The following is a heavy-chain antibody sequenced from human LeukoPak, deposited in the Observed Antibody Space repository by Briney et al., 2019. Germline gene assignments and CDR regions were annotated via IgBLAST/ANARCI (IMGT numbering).Heavy chain of an antibody. CDR2: INHSGST. CDR1: GGSFSGYY. V-gene: IGHV4-34*01. D-gene: IGHD2-15*01. CDR3: ARGGLVAHS. J-gene: IGHJ4*02. Sequence: SETLSLTCAVYGGSFSGYYWSWIRQPPGKGLEWIGEINHSGSTNYNPSLKSRVTISVDTSKNQSSLKLSPVTAADTAVYYCARGGLVAHSWGQGTLVTVSS.